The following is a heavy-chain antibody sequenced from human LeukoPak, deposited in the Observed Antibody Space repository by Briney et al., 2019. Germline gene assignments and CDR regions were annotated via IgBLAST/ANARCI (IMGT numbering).Heavy chain of an antibody. J-gene: IGHJ4*02. CDR2: ISYDGSNK. V-gene: IGHV3-30-3*01. CDR3: AREGGSSSAFAY. Sequence: GGSLRLSCAASGFTFSSYAMHWVRPAPGKGLEWVAVISYDGSNKYYADSVKGRFTISRDNSKNTLYLQMNSLRAEDTAVYYCAREGGSSSAFAYWGQGTLVTASS. D-gene: IGHD6-19*01. CDR1: GFTFSSYA.